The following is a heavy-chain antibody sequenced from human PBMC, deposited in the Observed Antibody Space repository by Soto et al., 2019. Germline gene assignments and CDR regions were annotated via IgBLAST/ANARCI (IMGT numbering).Heavy chain of an antibody. Sequence: QVQLQESGPGLVKPSQTLSLTCTVSGGSISSGDYYWSWIRQPPGKGLEWIGYIYYSGSTYYNPSLKGRVTISVDTSKNQFSLQLSSVTAADTAVYYCARGITMVRGATPGWFDPWGQGTLVTVSS. CDR1: GGSISSGDYY. CDR3: ARGITMVRGATPGWFDP. V-gene: IGHV4-30-4*01. D-gene: IGHD3-10*01. CDR2: IYYSGST. J-gene: IGHJ5*02.